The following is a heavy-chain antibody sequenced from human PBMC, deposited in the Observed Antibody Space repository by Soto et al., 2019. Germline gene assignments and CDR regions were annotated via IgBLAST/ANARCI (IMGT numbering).Heavy chain of an antibody. V-gene: IGHV3-13*05. CDR2: ISAAGDP. Sequence: EVQLVESGGGLVQPGGSLRLSCEASGFTFRNYDMHWVRQGTGKGLAWVSGISAAGDPDYADSVEGRFTISRENAQNSFVLQMNSLRVGDTAVYYCARTDRDLYGLDVWGQGTTVIVSS. CDR3: ARTDRDLYGLDV. J-gene: IGHJ6*02. CDR1: GFTFRNYD.